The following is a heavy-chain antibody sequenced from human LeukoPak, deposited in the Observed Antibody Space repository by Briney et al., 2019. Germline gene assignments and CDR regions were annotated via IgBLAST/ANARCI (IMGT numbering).Heavy chain of an antibody. D-gene: IGHD6-19*01. J-gene: IGHJ4*02. CDR1: GFTFSSYA. V-gene: IGHV3-30-3*01. CDR3: ATPGGTSGWYYFHY. Sequence: GGSLRLSCAASGFTFSSYAMHWVRQAPGKGLEWVAVISYDGSNKYYADSVKGRFTISRDNSKNTLYLQMNSLRAEDTAMYYCATPGGTSGWYYFHYWGQGTLVTVSS. CDR2: ISYDGSNK.